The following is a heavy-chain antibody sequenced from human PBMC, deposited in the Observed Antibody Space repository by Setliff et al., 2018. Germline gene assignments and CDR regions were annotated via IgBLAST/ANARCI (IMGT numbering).Heavy chain of an antibody. Sequence: SETLSLTCRVSGGSISSGNYYWGLISQPPGKGLEWVATIYYSGSTYSNPSLKSRLIISVDAPDNQFSVKLRSVTAADTAVYYCARHKSNGSGSYPSLYMDVWGKGIMVTVSS. V-gene: IGHV4-39*01. CDR1: GGSISSGNYY. CDR2: IYYSGST. J-gene: IGHJ6*03. CDR3: ARHKSNGSGSYPSLYMDV. D-gene: IGHD3-10*01.